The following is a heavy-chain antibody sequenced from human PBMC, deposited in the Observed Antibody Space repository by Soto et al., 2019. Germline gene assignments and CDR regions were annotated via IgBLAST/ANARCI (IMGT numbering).Heavy chain of an antibody. CDR3: ARQIYDSDTGPNFQYYFDS. J-gene: IGHJ4*02. Sequence: GESLKISCTGSGYSFAGYWITWVRQKPGKGLEWMGRIDPSNSQTYYSPSFRGHVTISVTKSITTVFLQWSSLRASDTAMYYCARQIYDSDTGPNFQYYFDSWGQGTPVTVS. V-gene: IGHV5-10-1*01. CDR1: GYSFAGYW. CDR2: IDPSNSQT. D-gene: IGHD3-22*01.